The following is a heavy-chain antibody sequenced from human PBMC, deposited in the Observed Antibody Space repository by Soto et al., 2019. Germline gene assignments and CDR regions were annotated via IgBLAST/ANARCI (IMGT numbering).Heavy chain of an antibody. J-gene: IGHJ4*02. D-gene: IGHD5-12*01. CDR1: GGSISSGGYS. CDR3: AAGGGLPRYY. V-gene: IGHV4-30-2*01. Sequence: QLQLQESGSGLVKPSQTLSLTCAVSGGSISSGGYSWSWIRQPPGKGLEWIGYIYHSGSTYYNPALTRRGTISVDRSKNQFSLKRSSVSAADTAVYYCAAGGGLPRYYWGQGTLVTVSS. CDR2: IYHSGST.